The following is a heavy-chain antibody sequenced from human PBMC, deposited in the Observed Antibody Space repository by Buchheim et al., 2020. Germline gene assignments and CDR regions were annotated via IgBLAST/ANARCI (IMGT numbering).Heavy chain of an antibody. Sequence: QVQLQESGPGLVKPSQTVSLTCTVSGGSISSGSYYWNWIRQPAGRGLEWIGRMSTSGTTNYNPSLKSRVTMSIDTSKNQFSLTLGDVTATDTAVYYCAGGGWLADYWGQGTL. D-gene: IGHD5-18*01. J-gene: IGHJ4*02. CDR3: AGGGWLADY. CDR1: GGSISSGSYY. V-gene: IGHV4-61*02. CDR2: MSTSGTT.